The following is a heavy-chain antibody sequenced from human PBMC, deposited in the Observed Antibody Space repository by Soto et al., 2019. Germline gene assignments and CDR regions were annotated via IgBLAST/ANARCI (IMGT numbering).Heavy chain of an antibody. CDR2: TYYRSKWYN. CDR1: GDSVSSNSAA. D-gene: IGHD5-12*01. Sequence: PSQTLSLTCAISGDSVSSNSAAWNWIRQSPSRGLEWLGRTYYRSKWYNDYAVSVKSRITINPDTSKNQFSLQLTSVTPEDTAVYYCATDKTGYSGYDLNSYYYGMDVWGHGTTVTVSS. V-gene: IGHV6-1*01. CDR3: ATDKTGYSGYDLNSYYYGMDV. J-gene: IGHJ6*02.